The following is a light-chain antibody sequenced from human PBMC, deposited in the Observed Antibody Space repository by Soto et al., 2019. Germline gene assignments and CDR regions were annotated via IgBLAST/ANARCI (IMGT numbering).Light chain of an antibody. J-gene: IGKJ1*01. CDR2: DAS. V-gene: IGKV1-5*01. CDR1: QSISDY. Sequence: DIQMTQFPSSLSASVGDRVIITCRASQSISDYLAWYQQKPGKAPKLLIYDASNLESGVPSTFSGSGSGTEFTLTISSLQPDDFATYYCQQYYTYWHMFGQGTKVDIK. CDR3: QQYYTYWHM.